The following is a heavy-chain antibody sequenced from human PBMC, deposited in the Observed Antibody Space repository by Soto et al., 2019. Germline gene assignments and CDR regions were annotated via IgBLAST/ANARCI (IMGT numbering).Heavy chain of an antibody. CDR1: GYTFTSYD. D-gene: IGHD3-10*01. Sequence: GASVKVSCKASGYTFTSYDINWVRQATGQGLEWMGWMNPNSGNTGYAQKFQGRVTMTRNTSISTAYMELSSLRSEDTAVYYCARGRYVLLWFGGYYYYYGMDVWGQGTTVTVSS. J-gene: IGHJ6*02. CDR2: MNPNSGNT. CDR3: ARGRYVLLWFGGYYYYYGMDV. V-gene: IGHV1-8*01.